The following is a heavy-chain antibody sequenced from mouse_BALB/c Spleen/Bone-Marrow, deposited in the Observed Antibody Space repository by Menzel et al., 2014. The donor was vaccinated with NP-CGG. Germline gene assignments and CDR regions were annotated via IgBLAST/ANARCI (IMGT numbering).Heavy chain of an antibody. CDR2: IWAGGSI. CDR3: AREGHGSYGSSGYAMDY. D-gene: IGHD1-1*01. J-gene: IGHJ4*01. CDR1: EFSLSSYG. Sequence: VKLVESGPGLVAPSQSLSITCTVSEFSLSSYGVHWVRQPPGKGLEWLGVIWAGGSINYNSALMSRLSISKDNSKSXVFLKMKSLQNDDTAMYYCAREGHGSYGSSGYAMDYWGQGTSVIVSS. V-gene: IGHV2-9*02.